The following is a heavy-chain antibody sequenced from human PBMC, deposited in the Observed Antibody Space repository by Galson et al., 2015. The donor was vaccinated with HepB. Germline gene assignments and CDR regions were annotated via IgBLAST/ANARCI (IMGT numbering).Heavy chain of an antibody. Sequence: SLRLSCAASGFTFSSYSMNWVRQAPGKGLEWVSYIGSSSSTIYYADSVKGRFTISRDNAKNSLYLQMNSLRAEDTAVYYCARELAAAARKAYNWFDPWGQGTLVTVSS. CDR3: ARELAAAARKAYNWFDP. CDR1: GFTFSSYS. D-gene: IGHD6-13*01. CDR2: IGSSSSTI. J-gene: IGHJ5*02. V-gene: IGHV3-48*04.